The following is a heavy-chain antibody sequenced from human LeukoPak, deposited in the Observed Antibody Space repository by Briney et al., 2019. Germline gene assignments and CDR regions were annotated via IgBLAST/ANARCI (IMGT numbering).Heavy chain of an antibody. CDR2: ISSSSSYI. Sequence: GGSLRLSCAASGFTFSSYSVNWVRQAPGKGLEWVSSISSSSSYIYYADSVKGRFTISRDNAKKSLYLQMNSLRAEDTAVYYCARSDSNSWYSLHDYWGQGTLVTVSS. D-gene: IGHD6-13*01. CDR1: GFTFSSYS. V-gene: IGHV3-21*01. J-gene: IGHJ4*02. CDR3: ARSDSNSWYSLHDY.